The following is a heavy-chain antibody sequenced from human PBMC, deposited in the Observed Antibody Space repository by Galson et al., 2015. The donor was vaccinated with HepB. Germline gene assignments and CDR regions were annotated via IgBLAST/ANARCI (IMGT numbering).Heavy chain of an antibody. CDR1: GSTFTSYD. J-gene: IGHJ4*02. CDR3: ARVLLRGFLPGIAAAGTLGGY. CDR2: MNPNSGNT. V-gene: IGHV1-8*01. Sequence: SVTVSCKASGSTFTSYDINWVRQATGQGLEWMGWMNPNSGNTGYAQKFQGRVTMTRNTSISTAYMELSSLRSEDTAVYYCARVLLRGFLPGIAAAGTLGGYWGQGTLVTVSS. D-gene: IGHD6-13*01.